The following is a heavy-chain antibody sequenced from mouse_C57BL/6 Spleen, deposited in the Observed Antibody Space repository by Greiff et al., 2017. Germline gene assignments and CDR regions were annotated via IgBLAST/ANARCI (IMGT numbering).Heavy chain of an antibody. CDR3: ARDYGSSYLYYFDY. D-gene: IGHD1-1*01. V-gene: IGHV1-39*01. CDR1: GYSFTDYN. CDR2: INPNYGTT. Sequence: VQLQQSGPELVKPGASVKISCKASGYSFTDYNMNWVKQSNGKSLEWIGVINPNYGTTSYNQKFKGKATLTVDQSSSTAYLQLNSLTSEDSAVYYGARDYGSSYLYYFDYWGQGTTLTVSS. J-gene: IGHJ2*01.